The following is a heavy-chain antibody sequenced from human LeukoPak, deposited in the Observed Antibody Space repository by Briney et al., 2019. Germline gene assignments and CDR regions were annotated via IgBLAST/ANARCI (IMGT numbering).Heavy chain of an antibody. J-gene: IGHJ4*02. D-gene: IGHD2-21*02. Sequence: PGGSLRLSCAASGFTFSSYAMSWVRQAPGKGLEWVSAIGGSGGSTYYADSVKGRFTISRDNSKNTLYLQMNSLRAEDTAVYYCAKVPAYCGGDCLFDYWGQGTLVTVSS. CDR1: GFTFSSYA. CDR2: IGGSGGST. CDR3: AKVPAYCGGDCLFDY. V-gene: IGHV3-23*01.